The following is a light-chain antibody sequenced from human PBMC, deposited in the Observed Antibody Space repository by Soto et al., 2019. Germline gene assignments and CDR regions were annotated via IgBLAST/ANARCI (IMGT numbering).Light chain of an antibody. V-gene: IGLV2-8*01. Sequence: QSALTQPPSASGSPGQSVTISCTGTSSDVGGYNYVSWYQQHPGKAPKLMIYEVSERPSGVPDRFSGSKSGNTASLTVSGLQAEDEADYYCSSFAGRNNVVVFGGGTKLTVL. CDR1: SSDVGGYNY. J-gene: IGLJ2*01. CDR2: EVS. CDR3: SSFAGRNNVVV.